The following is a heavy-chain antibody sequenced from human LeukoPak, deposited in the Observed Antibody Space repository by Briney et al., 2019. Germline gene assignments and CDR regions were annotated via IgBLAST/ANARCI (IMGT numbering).Heavy chain of an antibody. CDR1: GGSFSGYS. D-gene: IGHD6-19*01. V-gene: IGHV4-34*01. CDR2: INQSGST. J-gene: IGHJ5*02. CDR3: TREWAVAGTLDP. Sequence: SETLSLTCAVYGGSFSGYSWSWIRQPPGKGLEWIGEINQSGSTNYNPSLKSRVTISVDTSKNQFSLKLNSVTAADTAVYYCTREWAVAGTLDPWGQGTLVTASS.